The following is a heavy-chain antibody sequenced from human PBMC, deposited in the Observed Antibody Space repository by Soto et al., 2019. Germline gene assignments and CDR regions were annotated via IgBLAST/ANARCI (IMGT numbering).Heavy chain of an antibody. D-gene: IGHD2-8*01. CDR1: GYTFTSYG. CDR2: ISAYNGNT. CDR3: ARDGRNGGYFDY. Sequence: QVQLVQSGAEVKKPGASVKVSFKASGYTFTSYGFSWVRQAPGQGFEWMGWISAYNGNTNYAQKLQGRVTMTTDTSTSAAYMELRSQRSDDTAVYYCARDGRNGGYFDYWGQGTLVTVSS. V-gene: IGHV1-18*01. J-gene: IGHJ4*02.